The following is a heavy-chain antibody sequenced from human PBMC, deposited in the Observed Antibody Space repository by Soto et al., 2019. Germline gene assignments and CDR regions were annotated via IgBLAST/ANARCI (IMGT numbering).Heavy chain of an antibody. CDR1: VWTFISYP. CDR3: AKRIADRPPYYYYGMDV. V-gene: IGHV1-69*01. D-gene: IGHD6-6*01. J-gene: IGHJ6*02. CDR2: ITPLFGTA. Sequence: SVKVSFKGSVWTFISYPISWVRQPRGQGLEWMGPITPLFGTANYAQKSQGRATTPADESASTAYMELSSLRSEDTAVYYRAKRIADRPPYYYYGMDVWGQGTTVTVSS.